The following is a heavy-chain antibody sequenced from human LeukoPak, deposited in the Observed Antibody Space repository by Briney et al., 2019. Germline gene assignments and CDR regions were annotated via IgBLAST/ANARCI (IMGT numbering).Heavy chain of an antibody. V-gene: IGHV1-2*02. D-gene: IGHD6-6*01. CDR1: GYTFTSYY. CDR2: INPNSGGT. J-gene: IGHJ6*03. Sequence: GASVKVSCKASGYTFTSYYMHWVRQAPGQGLEWMGWINPNSGGTNYAQKFQGRVTMTRDTSISTAYMELSRLRSDDTAVYYCARVDSSSSNYYYYMDVWGKGTTVTVSS. CDR3: ARVDSSSSNYYYYMDV.